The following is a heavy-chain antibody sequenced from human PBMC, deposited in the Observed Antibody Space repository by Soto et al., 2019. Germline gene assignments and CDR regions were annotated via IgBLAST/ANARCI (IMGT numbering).Heavy chain of an antibody. CDR2: ISGSGGST. D-gene: IGHD3-22*01. J-gene: IGHJ4*02. Sequence: SGGSLRLSCAASGFTFSSYAMSWVRQAPGKGLEWVSGISGSGGSTYYADSVKGRFTISRDNSKNTLDLQMNSLRAEDTAVYYCAKDVYYYDSSGYGGYFGYWGQGTLVTVSS. CDR1: GFTFSSYA. CDR3: AKDVYYYDSSGYGGYFGY. V-gene: IGHV3-23*01.